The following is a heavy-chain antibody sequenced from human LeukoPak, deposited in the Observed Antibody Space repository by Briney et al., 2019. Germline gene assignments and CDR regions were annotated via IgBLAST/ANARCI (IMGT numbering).Heavy chain of an antibody. CDR1: GFTFRSYA. CDR3: ARSQVYAYFDY. CDR2: ISGSGGST. D-gene: IGHD3-16*01. Sequence: GGSLRLSCAASGFTFRSYAMSWVRQAPGKGLEWVSVISGSGGSTYYADSVKGRFTMSRDNSKNTLYLQMNSLRAEDTAVYYCARSQVYAYFDYWGQGTLVTVSS. V-gene: IGHV3-23*01. J-gene: IGHJ4*02.